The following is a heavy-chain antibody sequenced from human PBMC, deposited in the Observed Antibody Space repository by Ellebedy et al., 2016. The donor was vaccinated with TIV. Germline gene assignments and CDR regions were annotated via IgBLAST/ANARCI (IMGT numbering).Heavy chain of an antibody. Sequence: GGSLRLSXAASGFTFSGYTMNWVRQAPGNGLEWVSSIDGSISYINYADSVKGRFTISRDNAKNSLYLQMNSLRTEDTAVYYCAGPYSSGWYGPGYWGQGTLVTVSS. V-gene: IGHV3-21*01. D-gene: IGHD6-19*01. CDR3: AGPYSSGWYGPGY. J-gene: IGHJ4*02. CDR2: IDGSISYI. CDR1: GFTFSGYT.